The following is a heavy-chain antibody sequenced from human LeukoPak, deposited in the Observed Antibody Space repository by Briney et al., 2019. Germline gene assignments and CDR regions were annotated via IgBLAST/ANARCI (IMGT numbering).Heavy chain of an antibody. V-gene: IGHV4-34*08. CDR2: INHSGST. J-gene: IGHJ5*02. CDR3: AIYDDYSNYGGHGGFDR. Sequence: PSETLSLTCAVYGGTFSGYYWSWIRQPPGKGLEWIGEINHSGSTNYNPSLKSRVTISVDTSKNQFSLKLSSVTAADRGLYRCAIYDDYSNYGGHGGFDRWREPTQITVSP. D-gene: IGHD4-11*01. CDR1: GGTFSGYY.